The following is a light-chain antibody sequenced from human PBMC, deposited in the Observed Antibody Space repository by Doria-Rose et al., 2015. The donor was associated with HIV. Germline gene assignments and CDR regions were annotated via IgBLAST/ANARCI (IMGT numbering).Light chain of an antibody. Sequence: QLVLTQPPSASGSPGQSVTISCTGSSTDVGGYNNVSWYQQHPGKAPQVIIYEVIKRPSGVPDRFSGSKSGNTASLTVSGLQAGDEADYYCSSYAGSNNLVFGGGTKLTVL. V-gene: IGLV2-8*01. CDR1: STDVGGYNN. CDR3: SSYAGSNNLV. J-gene: IGLJ2*01. CDR2: EVI.